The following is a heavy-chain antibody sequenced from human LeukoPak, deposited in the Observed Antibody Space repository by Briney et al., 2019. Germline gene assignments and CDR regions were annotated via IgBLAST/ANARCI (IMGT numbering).Heavy chain of an antibody. J-gene: IGHJ4*02. D-gene: IGHD3-22*01. V-gene: IGHV3-30-3*01. CDR1: GFTFSSYA. CDR2: ISYDGSNK. Sequence: PGGSLRLSCAASGFTFSSYAMHWVRQAPGKGLEWVAVISYDGSNKYYADSVKGRFTISRDNSKNTLYLQMNSLRAEDTAVYYCARDPSDYYDSSGYPDYWGQGTLVTVSS. CDR3: ARDPSDYYDSSGYPDY.